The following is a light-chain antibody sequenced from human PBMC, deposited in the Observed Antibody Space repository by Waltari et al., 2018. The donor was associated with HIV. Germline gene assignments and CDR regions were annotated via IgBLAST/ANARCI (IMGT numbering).Light chain of an antibody. J-gene: IGKJ4*01. CDR3: MQALQTPLT. Sequence: EIVMTQSPVSLHVTPGETASISCRSSQSLLHSNGYNYVDWYLQKPGQSQQLLIYLGSNRASGVPDRFSGSGSGTDFTLKISRVEAEDVGVYYCMQALQTPLTFGGGTKVEIK. CDR1: QSLLHSNGYNY. CDR2: LGS. V-gene: IGKV2-28*01.